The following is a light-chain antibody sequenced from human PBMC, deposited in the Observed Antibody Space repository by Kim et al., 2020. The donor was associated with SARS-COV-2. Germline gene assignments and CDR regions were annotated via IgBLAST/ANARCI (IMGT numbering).Light chain of an antibody. CDR3: QQYNNWPLT. CDR2: GAS. CDR1: QSVNSN. Sequence: VSPGEGATLSCRASQSVNSNLAWYQQKPGQAPRLLIYGASTRATGIPARFSGSGSATEFTLTISSLQSEDFAVYHCQQYNNWPLTFGGGTKVDIK. V-gene: IGKV3-15*01. J-gene: IGKJ4*01.